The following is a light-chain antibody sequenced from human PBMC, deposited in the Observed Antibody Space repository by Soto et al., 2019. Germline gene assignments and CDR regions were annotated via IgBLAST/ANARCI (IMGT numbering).Light chain of an antibody. CDR3: QQYNNWPPIT. V-gene: IGKV3D-15*01. CDR1: QSMGSN. J-gene: IGKJ5*01. Sequence: EIVMTQSPATMSVSPWEIATLSCRASQSMGSNVAWYQQKPGLAPRLVIYDVSRRATGIPDRFSGSVSGTDFTLTISRLEPEDFAVYYCQQYNNWPPITFGQGTRLEIK. CDR2: DVS.